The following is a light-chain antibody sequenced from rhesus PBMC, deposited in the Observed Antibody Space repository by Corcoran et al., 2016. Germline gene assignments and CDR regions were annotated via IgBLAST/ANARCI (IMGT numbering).Light chain of an antibody. CDR1: QGISSW. CDR2: KAS. CDR3: QQYSSRPLT. Sequence: DIQMTQSPSSLSASVGDTVTITCRASQGISSWLAWYQPKPGKAPKLLIYKASSLQSGVPSRFSGSGSGTDFTLTISSLQSEDFATYYCQQYSSRPLTFGGGTKVELK. J-gene: IGKJ4*01. V-gene: IGKV1-22*01.